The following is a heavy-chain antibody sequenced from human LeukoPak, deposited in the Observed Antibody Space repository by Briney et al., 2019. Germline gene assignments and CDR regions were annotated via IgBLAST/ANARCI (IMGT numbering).Heavy chain of an antibody. CDR3: ARHIRANNWFDP. D-gene: IGHD1-14*01. CDR1: GDSISSTDYY. Sequence: PSETLSLTCTVSGDSISSTDYYWDWIRQPPGKALEWLGDINYRGGTYYKSSLKSRVTMSLDTSKNQLYLRLNSVTAADTGVYYCARHIRANNWFDPWGQGTLVTVSS. V-gene: IGHV4-39*01. CDR2: INYRGGT. J-gene: IGHJ5*02.